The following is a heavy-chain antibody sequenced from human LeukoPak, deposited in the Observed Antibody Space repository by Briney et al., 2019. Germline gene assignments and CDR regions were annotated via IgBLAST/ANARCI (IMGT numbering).Heavy chain of an antibody. V-gene: IGHV3-23*01. CDR2: ISGSGGST. CDR3: AKDRAVLLDYFDY. D-gene: IGHD2-21*01. Sequence: SGGSLRLSCAASGFTFSSYAMSWVRQAPGKGLEWVSAISGSGGSTYYADSVRGRFTISRDNSKNTLYLQMNSLRAEDTAVYYCAKDRAVLLDYFDYWGQGTLVTVSS. J-gene: IGHJ4*02. CDR1: GFTFSSYA.